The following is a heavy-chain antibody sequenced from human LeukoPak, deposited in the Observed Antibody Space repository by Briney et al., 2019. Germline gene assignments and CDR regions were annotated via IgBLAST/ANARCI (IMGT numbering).Heavy chain of an antibody. CDR2: ISSYNGNT. V-gene: IGHV1-18*01. D-gene: IGHD2-2*02. Sequence: ASVKVSCKASGYTFSSDGISWVRQAPGQGLEWMGWISSYNGNTKYAEKLQGRVTMTTDTSTSTAYMELRSLRSDDTAVYYCASGIVVVPAAITFDYWGQGTLVTVSS. J-gene: IGHJ4*02. CDR3: ASGIVVVPAAITFDY. CDR1: GYTFSSDG.